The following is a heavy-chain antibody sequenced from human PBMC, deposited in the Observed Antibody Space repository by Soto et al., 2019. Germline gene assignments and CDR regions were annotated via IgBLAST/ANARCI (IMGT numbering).Heavy chain of an antibody. J-gene: IGHJ6*02. CDR1: GFSLSTSGMC. V-gene: IGHV2-70*11. Sequence: SGPTLVNPTQTLTLTCTFSGFSLSTSGMCVSWIRQPPGKALEWLARIDWDDDKYYSTSLKTRLTISKDTSKNQVVLAMTNMDPVDTATYYCARIRGGYDIYYYGMDVWGQGTTVTVSS. D-gene: IGHD5-12*01. CDR3: ARIRGGYDIYYYGMDV. CDR2: IDWDDDK.